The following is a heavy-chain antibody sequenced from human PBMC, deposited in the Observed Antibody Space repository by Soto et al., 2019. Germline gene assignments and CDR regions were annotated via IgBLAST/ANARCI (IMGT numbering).Heavy chain of an antibody. Sequence: EVQLLESGGGLVQPGGSLRLSCAASGFTFTSYAMNWVRQAPGKGLEWVSVISGSGGSTYYADSVTGRFTIARDNSKITLYLQMNSLRAEDTAVYYCAKRTTGWYFDLWGRGTLVTVSS. CDR1: GFTFTSYA. V-gene: IGHV3-23*01. CDR2: ISGSGGST. J-gene: IGHJ2*01. CDR3: AKRTTGWYFDL.